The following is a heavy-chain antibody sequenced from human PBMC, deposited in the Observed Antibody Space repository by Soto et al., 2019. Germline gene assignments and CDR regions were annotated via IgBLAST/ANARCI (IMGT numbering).Heavy chain of an antibody. D-gene: IGHD2-8*01. CDR1: GGSLSSDNYY. V-gene: IGHV4-39*01. CDR3: AIHHHNGWCDF. Sequence: PSETLSLNCSCPGGSLSSDNYYGAWIRQPPGKGLEWIGSFDYGGNPYYTPSLKSRVTISVDTSKNHFSLHLNSVTAADTAVYYCAIHHHNGWCDFGGQVTLVIVS. J-gene: IGHJ5*01. CDR2: FDYGGNP.